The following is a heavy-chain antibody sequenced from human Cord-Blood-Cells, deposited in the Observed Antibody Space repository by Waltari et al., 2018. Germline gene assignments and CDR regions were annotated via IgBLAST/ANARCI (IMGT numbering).Heavy chain of an antibody. CDR2: ISGSGGST. D-gene: IGHD1-26*01. CDR1: GLPFASLA. V-gene: IGHV3-23*04. CDR3: AKSRGGTVGNWFDP. Sequence: EVQLVESGGGLVQTGGSLRLCCAASGLPFASLALSCVRLAPGKGLEWVSAISGSGGSTYYADSVKGRFTISRDNSKNTLYLQMNSLRAEDTAVYYCAKSRGGTVGNWFDPWGQGTLVTVSS. J-gene: IGHJ5*02.